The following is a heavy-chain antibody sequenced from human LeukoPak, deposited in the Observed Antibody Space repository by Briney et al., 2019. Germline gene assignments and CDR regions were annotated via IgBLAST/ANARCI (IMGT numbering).Heavy chain of an antibody. V-gene: IGHV3-48*03. CDR1: GFTLSNHE. J-gene: IGHJ4*02. CDR3: ARPYGGQGY. D-gene: IGHD4-23*01. Sequence: GGSLRLSCAASGFTLSNHEMNWVRQAPGKGPEWLSYISSSGGTIYYADSVKGRFTISRDNARNSLYLQMNSLRAEDTAVYYCARPYGGQGYWGQGTLVTVSS. CDR2: ISSSGGTI.